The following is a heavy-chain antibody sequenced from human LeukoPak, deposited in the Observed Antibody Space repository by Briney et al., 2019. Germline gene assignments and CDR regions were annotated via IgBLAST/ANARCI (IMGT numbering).Heavy chain of an antibody. D-gene: IGHD6-13*01. CDR3: ARDNSIAAAGHDAFDI. V-gene: IGHV3-21*01. CDR1: GFTFSSYS. CDR2: ISSSSSYI. Sequence: GGSLRLSCAASGFTFSSYSMNWVRQAPGKGLEWVSSISSSSSYIYYADSVKGRFTISRDNAKNSLYLQMNSLRAEDTAVYYCARDNSIAAAGHDAFDIWGQGTMVTVSS. J-gene: IGHJ3*02.